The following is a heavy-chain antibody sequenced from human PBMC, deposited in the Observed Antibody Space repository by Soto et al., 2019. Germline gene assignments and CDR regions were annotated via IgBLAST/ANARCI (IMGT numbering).Heavy chain of an antibody. V-gene: IGHV3-15*07. D-gene: IGHD6-19*01. CDR1: GFTFSNVW. Sequence: EVQLVESGGGLVKPGGSLRLSCAGSGFTFSNVWMNWVRQAPGKGLEWVGRIKSETDGGTIDSAAPVKGRFTIARDDSNNTPYRQMNSLKTEDTATYYCTPLALKYNSDWYPLSDWGQGTRVTVSS. CDR2: IKSETDGGTI. J-gene: IGHJ4*02. CDR3: TPLALKYNSDWYPLSD.